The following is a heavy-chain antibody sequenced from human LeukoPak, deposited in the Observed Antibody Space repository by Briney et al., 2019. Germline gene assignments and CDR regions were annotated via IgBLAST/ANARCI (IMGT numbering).Heavy chain of an antibody. Sequence: SVKVSCKASGGTFSSYAISWVRQAPGQWLEWMGRIIPIFGTANYAQKFQGRVTITTDESTSTAYMELSSLRSEDTAVYYCARDIWYYYDSSGYQGAFDIWGQGTMVTVSS. J-gene: IGHJ3*02. CDR3: ARDIWYYYDSSGYQGAFDI. CDR1: GGTFSSYA. V-gene: IGHV1-69*05. D-gene: IGHD3-22*01. CDR2: IIPIFGTA.